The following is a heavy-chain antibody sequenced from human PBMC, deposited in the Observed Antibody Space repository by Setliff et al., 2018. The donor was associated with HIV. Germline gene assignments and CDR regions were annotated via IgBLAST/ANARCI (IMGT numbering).Heavy chain of an antibody. CDR2: IIPIFGIP. CDR3: ARAIYSGYYYREFDY. D-gene: IGHD5-12*01. J-gene: IGHJ4*02. CDR1: GYSFTDYY. Sequence: GASVKVSCKASGYSFTDYYIHWVRQAPGQGLEWMGEIIPIFGIPSYAQRFQDRVTITADESTNTAYMELSSLRSEDTAMYYCARAIYSGYYYREFDYWGQGTLVTVSS. V-gene: IGHV1-69*13.